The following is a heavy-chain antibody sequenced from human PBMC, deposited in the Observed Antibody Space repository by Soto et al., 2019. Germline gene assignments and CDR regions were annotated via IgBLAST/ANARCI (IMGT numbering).Heavy chain of an antibody. CDR3: ARAPAIDRSGSKRGWFDP. J-gene: IGHJ5*02. CDR1: GGTFSSYA. CDR2: IIPIFGTA. V-gene: IGHV1-69*06. Sequence: SVKVSCKASGGTFSSYAISWVRQAPGQGLEWMGGIIPIFGTANYAQKFQGRVTITADKSTSTAYMELSSLRSEDTAVYYCARAPAIDRSGSKRGWFDPWGQGTLVTVSS. D-gene: IGHD3-22*01.